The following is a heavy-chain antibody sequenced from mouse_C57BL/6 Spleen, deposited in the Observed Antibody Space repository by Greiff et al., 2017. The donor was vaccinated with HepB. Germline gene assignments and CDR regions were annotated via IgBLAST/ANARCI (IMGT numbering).Heavy chain of an antibody. CDR1: GFSLTSYG. D-gene: IGHD2-5*01. J-gene: IGHJ4*01. V-gene: IGHV2-6*01. CDR2: IWGVGST. CDR3: ARSEDPAYYSNYGGAMDY. Sequence: QVQLQQSGPGLVAPSQSLSITCTVSGFSLTSYGVDWVRQSPGKGLEWLGVIWGVGSTNYNSALKSRLSISKDNSKSQVFLKMNSLQTDDTAMYYCARSEDPAYYSNYGGAMDYWGQGTSVTVSS.